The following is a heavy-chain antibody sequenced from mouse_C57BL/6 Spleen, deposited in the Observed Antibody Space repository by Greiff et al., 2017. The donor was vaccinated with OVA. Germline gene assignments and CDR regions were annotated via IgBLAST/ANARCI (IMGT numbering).Heavy chain of an antibody. Sequence: VQLQQSGAELVRPGASVTLSCKASGYTFTDYEMHWVKQTPVHGLEWIGAIDPETGGTAYNQKFKGKAILTADKSSSTAYMELRSLTSEDAAVYYCTRLSAYDYDRGAMDYWGQGTSVTVSS. D-gene: IGHD2-4*01. CDR2: IDPETGGT. CDR3: TRLSAYDYDRGAMDY. V-gene: IGHV1-15*01. J-gene: IGHJ4*01. CDR1: GYTFTDYE.